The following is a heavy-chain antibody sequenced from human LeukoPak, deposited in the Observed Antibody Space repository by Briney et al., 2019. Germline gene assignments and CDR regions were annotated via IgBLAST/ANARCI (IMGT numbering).Heavy chain of an antibody. D-gene: IGHD3-10*01. V-gene: IGHV3-53*01. CDR2: IYSGGST. J-gene: IGHJ6*02. Sequence: GGSLRLSCAASGFTVSSNYMSWVRQAPGKGLEWVSVIYSGGSTYYADSVKGRFTISRDNSKNTLYLQMNSLRAEDTAVYYCARAIWFGEFTYYGMDVWGQGTTVTVSS. CDR3: ARAIWFGEFTYYGMDV. CDR1: GFTVSSNY.